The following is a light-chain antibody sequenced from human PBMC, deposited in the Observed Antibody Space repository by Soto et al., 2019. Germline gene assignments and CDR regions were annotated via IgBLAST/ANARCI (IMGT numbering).Light chain of an antibody. Sequence: QSVLTQPPSASGTPGQRVIISCSGGSSNIGRNTVNWYQHLPGTAPRLLIYTNDQRPSGVPDRFSGSKSGTSASLAISGLQSEDEADYYCAAWYDTSSFVFGTGTKLTVL. V-gene: IGLV1-44*01. CDR2: TND. CDR3: AAWYDTSSFV. J-gene: IGLJ1*01. CDR1: SSNIGRNT.